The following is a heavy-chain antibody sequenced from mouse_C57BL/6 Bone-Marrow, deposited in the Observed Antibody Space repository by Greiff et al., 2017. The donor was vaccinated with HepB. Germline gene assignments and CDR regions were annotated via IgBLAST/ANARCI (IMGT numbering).Heavy chain of an antibody. CDR1: GYTFTSYW. Sequence: VQLQQPGAELVKPGASVKLSCKASGYTFTSYWMQWVKQRPGQGLEWIGEIDPSDSYTNYNQKFKGQATLTVDTSSSTAYMQLSSLTSEDSAVYYCAREYDYYAMDYWGQGTSVAVSS. CDR2: IDPSDSYT. D-gene: IGHD5-2*01. J-gene: IGHJ4*01. CDR3: AREYDYYAMDY. V-gene: IGHV1-50*01.